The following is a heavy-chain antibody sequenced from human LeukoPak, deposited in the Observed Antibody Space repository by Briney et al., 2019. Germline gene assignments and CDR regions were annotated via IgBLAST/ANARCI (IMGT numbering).Heavy chain of an antibody. CDR2: ISYDGSNK. CDR1: GYTFTGYY. Sequence: SCKTSGYTFTGYYMHWVRQAPGKGLEWVAVISYDGSNKYYADSVKGRFTISRDNSKNTLYLQMNSLRAEDTAVYYCAKPRDRDYYDSSGEDAFDIWGQGTMVTVSS. D-gene: IGHD3-22*01. V-gene: IGHV3-30*18. J-gene: IGHJ3*02. CDR3: AKPRDRDYYDSSGEDAFDI.